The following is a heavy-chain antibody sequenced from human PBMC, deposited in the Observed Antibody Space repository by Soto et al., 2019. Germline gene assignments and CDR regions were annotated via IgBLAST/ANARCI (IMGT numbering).Heavy chain of an antibody. CDR1: GLTLSGFD. J-gene: IGHJ4*02. CDR3: AKSQEIGTHFFDS. Sequence: GGSLRLSCEASGLTLSGFDMHWVGQPTGKGLEWVSSIGTAGDTYYAVSVKGRFTISRDNAKNSLSLQMNSLRAGDMAVYFCAKSQEIGTHFFDSWGQGTQVTVSS. D-gene: IGHD6-13*01. V-gene: IGHV3-13*01. CDR2: IGTAGDT.